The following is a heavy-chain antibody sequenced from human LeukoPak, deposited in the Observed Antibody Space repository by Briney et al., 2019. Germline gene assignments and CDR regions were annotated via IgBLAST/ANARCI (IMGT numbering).Heavy chain of an antibody. Sequence: GSLRLSCAASGFTFSSYAMSWIRQPPGKGLEWIGCIFYSGSTYYNPSLKSRVTISVDTSKNQFSLRLSSVTAADTAVYYCARTNAFDIWGQGTMVTVSS. V-gene: IGHV4-59*08. CDR1: GFTFSSYA. CDR2: IFYSGST. J-gene: IGHJ3*02. CDR3: ARTNAFDI.